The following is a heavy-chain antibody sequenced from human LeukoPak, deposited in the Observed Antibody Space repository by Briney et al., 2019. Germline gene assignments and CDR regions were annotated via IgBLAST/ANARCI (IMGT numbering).Heavy chain of an antibody. CDR1: NGSLSGYY. CDR2: INPTEYT. D-gene: IGHD5-24*01. CDR3: ARGPVEMATIDVQFDY. J-gene: IGHJ4*02. V-gene: IGHV4-34*01. Sequence: SSETLSLTCGVSNGSLSGYYWTWIRQPPKKGLEYIGEINPTEYTNYNPSLKSRVTISVDTSKNQFSLKLSSVTAADTAVYYCARGPVEMATIDVQFDYWGQGTLVTVSS.